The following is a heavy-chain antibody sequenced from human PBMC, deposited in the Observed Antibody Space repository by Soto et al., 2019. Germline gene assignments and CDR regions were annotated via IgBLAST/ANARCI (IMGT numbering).Heavy chain of an antibody. V-gene: IGHV4-30-4*01. J-gene: IGHJ6*02. CDR1: GGSISSGDYY. D-gene: IGHD5-18*01. CDR3: ARYTAMAYYYGMDV. Sequence: SETSSLTCTVSGGSISSGDYYWSWIRQPPGKGLEWIGYIYYSGNTYYNPSLKSRVTISVDTSKNQFSLKLSSVTAADTAVYYCARYTAMAYYYGMDVCRQVTTVTVS. CDR2: IYYSGNT.